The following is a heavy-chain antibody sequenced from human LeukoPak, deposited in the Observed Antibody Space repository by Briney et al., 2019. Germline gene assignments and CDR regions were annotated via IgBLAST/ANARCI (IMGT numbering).Heavy chain of an antibody. D-gene: IGHD4-17*01. V-gene: IGHV4-30-2*01. CDR1: GGSISSGGYS. Sequence: SETLSLTCAVSGGSISSGGYSWSWIRQPPGKGLEWIGYIYHSGSTYYNPSLKSRVTISVDRSKNQFSLKLSPVTAADTAVYYCARGAADYAKTYYFDYWGQGTLVTVSS. J-gene: IGHJ4*02. CDR3: ARGAADYAKTYYFDY. CDR2: IYHSGST.